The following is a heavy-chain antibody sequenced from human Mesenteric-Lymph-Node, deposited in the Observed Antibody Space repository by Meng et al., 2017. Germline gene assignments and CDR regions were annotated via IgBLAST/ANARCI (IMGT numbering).Heavy chain of an antibody. CDR3: ARISGITPIVVNDAFDI. CDR2: INSDGSST. Sequence: GGSLRLSCAASGFTFSSYSMNWVRQAPGKGLVWVSRINSDGSSTSYADSVKGRFTISRDNAKNTLYLQMNSLRAEDTAVYYCARISGITPIVVNDAFDIWGQGSMVTVSS. J-gene: IGHJ3*02. D-gene: IGHD3-22*01. CDR1: GFTFSSYS. V-gene: IGHV3-74*01.